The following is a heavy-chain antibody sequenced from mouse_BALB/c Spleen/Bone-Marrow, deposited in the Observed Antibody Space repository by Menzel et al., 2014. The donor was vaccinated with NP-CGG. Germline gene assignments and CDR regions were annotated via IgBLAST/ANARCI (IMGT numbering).Heavy chain of an antibody. CDR1: GFNIKDTY. D-gene: IGHD2-4*01. V-gene: IGHV14-3*02. CDR2: IDPANGNT. J-gene: IGHJ4*01. Sequence: EVQLQESGAELVKPGASVKLSCTASGFNIKDTYMHWVKQRPEQGLEWIGRIDPANGNTKYDPKFQDKATITTATSSNTAYQXXXXLTSEDTAVYYCARDDYDDYDAMDYWGQGTSVTVSS. CDR3: ARDDYDDYDAMDY.